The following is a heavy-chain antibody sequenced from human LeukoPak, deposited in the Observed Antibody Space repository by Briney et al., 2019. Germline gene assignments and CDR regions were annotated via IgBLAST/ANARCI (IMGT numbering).Heavy chain of an antibody. D-gene: IGHD3-3*01. CDR2: ISADSATT. CDR1: GFTFSSYE. CDR3: AKSSLSDSSGHYFYMDV. Sequence: GGSLRLSCAASGFTFSSYEMNWVRQAPGKGLEWVSVISADSATTFYADSVKGRFTISRDNSRNTVSLQLSNLRTEDTALYYCAKSSLSDSSGHYFYMDVWGKGTTVTVSS. J-gene: IGHJ6*03. V-gene: IGHV3-23*01.